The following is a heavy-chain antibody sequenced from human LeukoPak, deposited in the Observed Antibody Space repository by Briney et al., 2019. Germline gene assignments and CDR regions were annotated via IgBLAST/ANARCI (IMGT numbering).Heavy chain of an antibody. CDR2: INASNGNT. Sequence: ASVKVSCKASGYTFTSYAMHWVRQAPGQRLEWMGWINASNGNTKYSQKFQGRVTITRDTSASTAYMELSSLRSEDTAVYYCARVPGYYDSSGDDYWGQGTLVTVSS. CDR1: GYTFTSYA. D-gene: IGHD3-22*01. V-gene: IGHV1-3*01. CDR3: ARVPGYYDSSGDDY. J-gene: IGHJ4*02.